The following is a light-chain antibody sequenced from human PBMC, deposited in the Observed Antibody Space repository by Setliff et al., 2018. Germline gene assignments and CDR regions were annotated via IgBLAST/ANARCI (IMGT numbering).Light chain of an antibody. J-gene: IGLJ1*01. CDR2: DVN. V-gene: IGLV2-14*03. CDR3: SSYVDSDSYV. CDR1: IGDVGGYSY. Sequence: QSALAQPASVSGSPGQSITISCSGTIGDVGGYSYVSWYQQRPGEVPQLIIYDVNNRPSGVSSRFSGSKSGNTASLTISGLQAEDEADFYCSSYVDSDSYVFGTGTKVTVL.